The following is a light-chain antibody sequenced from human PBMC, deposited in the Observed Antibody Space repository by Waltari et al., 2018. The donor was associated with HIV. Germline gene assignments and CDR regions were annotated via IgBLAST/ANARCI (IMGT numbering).Light chain of an antibody. V-gene: IGKV4-1*01. CDR3: QQYYNEPLT. CDR1: PTVFYRGDNKKY. J-gene: IGKJ4*01. Sequence: DTVVTQSPAPVALSLGEWAPITCTSSPTVFYRGDNKKYLRWYQKKPGQPPKLLISWASTRESGVPDRFTGGGSGTDFTLNINNLQAEDVAVYYCQQYYNEPLTFGGGTRIEIK. CDR2: WAS.